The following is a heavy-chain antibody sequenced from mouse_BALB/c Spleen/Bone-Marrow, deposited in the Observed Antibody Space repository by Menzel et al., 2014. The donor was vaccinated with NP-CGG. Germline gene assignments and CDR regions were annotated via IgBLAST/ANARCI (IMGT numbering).Heavy chain of an antibody. CDR1: GFTFSSFG. Sequence: EVQGVASGGGLVQPGGSRQLSCAASGFTFSSFGMHWVRQAPEKGLVWVAYISSGSSTIYYADTVKGRLTISRDNPKNTQFLQKTSQRSEDTAMYDLARSPRGLPPGYRCQGPTGTGTS. V-gene: IGHV5-17*02. CDR2: ISSGSSTI. D-gene: IGHD2-2*01. J-gene: IGHJ2*01. CDR3: ARSPRGLPPGY.